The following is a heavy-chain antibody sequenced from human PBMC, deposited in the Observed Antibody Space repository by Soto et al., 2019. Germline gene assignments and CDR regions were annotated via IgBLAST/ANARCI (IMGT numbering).Heavy chain of an antibody. CDR2: MNQDGSQI. J-gene: IGHJ4*02. Sequence: EVQVVESGGGLVQPGGSLRLSCAVSGFTFSNYWMTWVRQAPWKGLEWVAYMNQDGSQIYYVDSLRGRFTISRDNAKNSLYLQMNSLRVDDTAVYYCARDRGPNTPDYWGQGTLVTVSS. D-gene: IGHD2-2*02. V-gene: IGHV3-7*01. CDR1: GFTFSNYW. CDR3: ARDRGPNTPDY.